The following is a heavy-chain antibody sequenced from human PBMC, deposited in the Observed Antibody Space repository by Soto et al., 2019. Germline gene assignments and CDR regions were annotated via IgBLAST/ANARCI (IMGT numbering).Heavy chain of an antibody. J-gene: IGHJ4*02. CDR3: AKGFGYCFEY. V-gene: IGHV3-23*01. D-gene: IGHD3-10*01. CDR2: SSGSGGDT. Sequence: EVQLLESGGGLVQPGGSLRVSCAASGFTFTNYVMRWVRQAPGKGLEWVSSSGSGGDTHYADSVRGRFTISRDNSKNTLYLQMSSLRAEDTAVYYCAKGFGYCFEYWGQGTLVTVSS. CDR1: GFTFTNYV.